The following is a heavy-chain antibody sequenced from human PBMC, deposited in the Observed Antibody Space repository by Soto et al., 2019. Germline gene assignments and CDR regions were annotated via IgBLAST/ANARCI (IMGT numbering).Heavy chain of an antibody. Sequence: PSETLSLTCAVYGGSFSGYYWSWIRQPPGKGLEWIGEINHSGSTNYNPSLKSRVTIPVDASKNQFSLKLSSVTAADTVVYYCARGVLIAARPFDYWGQGSLVTVSS. CDR2: INHSGST. CDR3: ARGVLIAARPFDY. D-gene: IGHD6-6*01. J-gene: IGHJ4*02. CDR1: GGSFSGYY. V-gene: IGHV4-34*01.